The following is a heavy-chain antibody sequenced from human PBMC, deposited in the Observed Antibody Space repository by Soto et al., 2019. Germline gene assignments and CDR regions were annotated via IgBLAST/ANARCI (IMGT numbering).Heavy chain of an antibody. CDR2: ITSSGRAI. D-gene: IGHD2-15*01. J-gene: IGHJ6*02. CDR1: GFTFSSYE. V-gene: IGHV3-48*03. CDR3: ARGTPMEV. Sequence: PGGSLRLSCAASGFTFSSYEMNWVRQAPGKGLEWISYITSSGRAIYYANSVKGRLTSFRDNAKNSLYVQMNSLIAEDTAVYYCARGTPMEVWGQGTTVTVTS.